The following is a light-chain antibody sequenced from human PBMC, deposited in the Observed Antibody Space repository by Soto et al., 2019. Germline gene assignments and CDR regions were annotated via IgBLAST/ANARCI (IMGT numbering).Light chain of an antibody. Sequence: EVVLTQSPVTLSLSPGERATLSCRASQSVSSRYFAWYQQKRGQAPRLLIYGASNRATGIPDRFSGSGSGTDFTLTISRLEPEDFAVYYCQQYGSSQWTFGQGTKVDIK. CDR3: QQYGSSQWT. CDR2: GAS. J-gene: IGKJ1*01. V-gene: IGKV3-20*01. CDR1: QSVSSRY.